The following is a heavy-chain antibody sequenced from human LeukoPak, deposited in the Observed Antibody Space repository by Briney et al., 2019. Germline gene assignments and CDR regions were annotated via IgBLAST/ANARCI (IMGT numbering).Heavy chain of an antibody. Sequence: GGSLRLSCATSGLSVSTSVIHWVRQIPGRGLQWVAGTWSDGVAKYYEASVKGRFTISIDRSKNTVFLQMNNLRAEDTALYHCTKETNAFDAWGQGTLVTVSS. D-gene: IGHD1-7*01. CDR2: TWSDGVAK. J-gene: IGHJ3*01. CDR3: TKETNAFDA. V-gene: IGHV3-33*03. CDR1: GLSVSTSV.